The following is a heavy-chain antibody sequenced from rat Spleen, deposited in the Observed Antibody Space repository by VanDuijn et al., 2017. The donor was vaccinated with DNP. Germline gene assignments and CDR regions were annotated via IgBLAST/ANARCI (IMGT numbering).Heavy chain of an antibody. CDR3: TKEVYGGYSGDY. J-gene: IGHJ2*01. V-gene: IGHV5-20*01. CDR2: ISYDGGTT. CDR1: GFTFIDYY. D-gene: IGHD1-11*01. Sequence: EVQLVESGGGLVQPGRSLKLSCVASGFTFIDYYISWIRQARTKGPEGVATISYDGGTTFYRDSEKGRFTISRENAKSSLYLQMDSLGSEDTATSYCTKEVYGGYSGDYWGQGVMVTVSS.